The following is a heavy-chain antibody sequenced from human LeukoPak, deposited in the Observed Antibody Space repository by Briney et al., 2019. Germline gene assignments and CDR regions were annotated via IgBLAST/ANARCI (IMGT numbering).Heavy chain of an antibody. Sequence: GASVKVSCKASGYTFTSYGISWVRQAPGQGLEWMGWISAYNGNTNYAQKLQGRVTMTTDPSTSTAYMELRSLRSDDTAAYYCASVYYDILTGYYRLDYWGQGTLVTVSS. D-gene: IGHD3-9*01. V-gene: IGHV1-18*01. CDR2: ISAYNGNT. CDR3: ASVYYDILTGYYRLDY. J-gene: IGHJ4*02. CDR1: GYTFTSYG.